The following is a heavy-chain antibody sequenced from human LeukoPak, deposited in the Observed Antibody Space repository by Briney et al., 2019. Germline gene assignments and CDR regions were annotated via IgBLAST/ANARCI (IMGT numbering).Heavy chain of an antibody. CDR1: GYTFTSYA. CDR3: ATNYGDPTHYYYYGMDV. D-gene: IGHD4-17*01. Sequence: ASVKVSCKASGYTFTSYAMSWVRQAPGQGLEWMGWINTNTGNPTYAQGFTGRFVFSLDTSVSTAYLQISSLKAEDTAVYYCATNYGDPTHYYYYGMDVWGQGTTVTVSS. J-gene: IGHJ6*02. V-gene: IGHV7-4-1*02. CDR2: INTNTGNP.